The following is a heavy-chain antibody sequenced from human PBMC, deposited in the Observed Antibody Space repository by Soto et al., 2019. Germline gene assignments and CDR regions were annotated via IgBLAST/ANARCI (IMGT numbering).Heavy chain of an antibody. CDR3: ARLSSWQGIDY. V-gene: IGHV4-39*01. J-gene: IGHJ4*02. Sequence: PSETLSLTCTVSGGSISSSSYYWGWIRQPPGKGLEWIGSIYYSGSTYYNPSLKSRVNISVDTSKNQFSLKLSSVTAADTAVYYCARLSSWQGIDYWGQGTLVTVSS. CDR2: IYYSGST. CDR1: GGSISSSSYY. D-gene: IGHD6-13*01.